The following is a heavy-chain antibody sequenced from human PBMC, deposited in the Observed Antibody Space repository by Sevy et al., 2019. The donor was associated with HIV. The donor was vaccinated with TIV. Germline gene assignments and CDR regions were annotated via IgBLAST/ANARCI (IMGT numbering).Heavy chain of an antibody. CDR1: GGSISSGSYY. CDR2: IYTSGST. V-gene: IGHV4-61*02. Sequence: SETLSLTCTVSGGSISSGSYYWSWIRQPAGKGLEWIGRIYTSGSTNYNPSLKSRVTISVDTSKNQFSLKLSSVTAADTAVYYCARYGKYNYYYYYMDVWGKGTTVTVSS. D-gene: IGHD1-26*01. CDR3: ARYGKYNYYYYYMDV. J-gene: IGHJ6*03.